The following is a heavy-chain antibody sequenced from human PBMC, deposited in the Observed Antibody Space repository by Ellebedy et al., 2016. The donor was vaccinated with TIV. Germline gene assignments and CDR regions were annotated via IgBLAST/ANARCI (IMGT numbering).Heavy chain of an antibody. V-gene: IGHV4-34*01. J-gene: IGHJ6*02. CDR2: IHHGGST. CDR3: ATYSGDGMDV. CDR1: GGSFRGHF. D-gene: IGHD2-15*01. Sequence: SETLSLTCGVNGGSFRGHFWTWIRQPPGKGLEWIGEIHHGGSTDYSPSLKSRVTISVDTSKNQFSLKLSSVTTADTAVYYCATYSGDGMDVWGQGTTVTVSS.